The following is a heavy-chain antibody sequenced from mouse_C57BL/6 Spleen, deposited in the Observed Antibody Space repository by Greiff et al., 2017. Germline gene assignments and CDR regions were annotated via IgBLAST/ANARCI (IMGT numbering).Heavy chain of an antibody. CDR1: GYTFTTYW. CDR3: ARGSRTDYAMDY. CDR2: IYPGGGYT. Sequence: QVQLQQSGAELVRPETSVKMSCKASGYTFTTYWIGWAKQRPGHGLEWIGDIYPGGGYTTYNEEFKGKATLTADKSSSTAHMQFSSLTSEDSAIYYCARGSRTDYAMDYWGQGTSVTVSS. J-gene: IGHJ4*01. D-gene: IGHD1-1*01. V-gene: IGHV1-63*01.